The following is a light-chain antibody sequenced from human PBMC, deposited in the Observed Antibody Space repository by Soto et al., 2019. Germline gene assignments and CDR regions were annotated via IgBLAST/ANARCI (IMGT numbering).Light chain of an antibody. CDR1: QSVSSN. CDR3: QQYDNWPWT. V-gene: IGKV3-15*01. Sequence: EIVMTQSPATLSVSPGEGATLSCRASQSVSSNLAWYQQKPGQAPRLLIYGASTRAPGIPARFSGSGSGTEVTLTSSGLQSEDFAVYSCQQYDNWPWTFGQGAKVEIK. J-gene: IGKJ1*01. CDR2: GAS.